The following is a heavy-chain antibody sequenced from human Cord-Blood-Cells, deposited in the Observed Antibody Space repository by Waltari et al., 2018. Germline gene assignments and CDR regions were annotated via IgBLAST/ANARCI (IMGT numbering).Heavy chain of an antibody. V-gene: IGHV4-34*01. D-gene: IGHD3-10*01. Sequence: QVQLQQWGAGLLKPSETLSLTCAVYGGSFSGYYWSWIRQPPGKGLEWIGEINHSGSTNYNPSLKSRVTRSVDTSKNQFSLKLSSVTAADTAVYYCARVPRGSGSYYFDYWGQGTLVTVSS. CDR1: GGSFSGYY. J-gene: IGHJ4*02. CDR2: INHSGST. CDR3: ARVPRGSGSYYFDY.